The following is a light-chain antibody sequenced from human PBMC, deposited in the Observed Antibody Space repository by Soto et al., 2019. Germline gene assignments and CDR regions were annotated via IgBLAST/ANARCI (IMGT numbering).Light chain of an antibody. V-gene: IGKV1-5*03. CDR2: RTS. Sequence: DIQVTQSPSTLSASVGDRVTITCRTSQPTTSWLAWYQQKPGKAPKLLIYRTSLLGSGVSSRFSGSGFGTEFTLTISNLQPDDFATYFCQQYTPYSYSFGQGTKLEIK. CDR3: QQYTPYSYS. CDR1: QPTTSW. J-gene: IGKJ2*03.